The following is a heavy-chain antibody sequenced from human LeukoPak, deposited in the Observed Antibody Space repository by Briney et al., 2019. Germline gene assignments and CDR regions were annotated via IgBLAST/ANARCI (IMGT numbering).Heavy chain of an antibody. V-gene: IGHV3-33*01. CDR1: GFTFSSYG. J-gene: IGHJ4*02. CDR2: IWYDGNNK. Sequence: GRSLRLSCAASGFTFSSYGMHWVRQAPGEGLEWVAVIWYDGNNKYYADSVKGRFTISRDNSKNTLYLQMNSLRAEDTAVYYCAREGAIVATIDYWGQGTLVTVSS. D-gene: IGHD5-12*01. CDR3: AREGAIVATIDY.